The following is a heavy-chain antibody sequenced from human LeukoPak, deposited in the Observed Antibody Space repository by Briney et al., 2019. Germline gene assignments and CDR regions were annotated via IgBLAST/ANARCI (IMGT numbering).Heavy chain of an antibody. CDR1: GFTFSSYA. Sequence: PGGSLRLSCAASGFTFSSYAMSWVRQAPGKGLEWVSAISGSGGSTYYADSVKGRFTISRDNSKNTLYLQMNSLRAEDTAVYYCAKVGGAIVLMVYAFDYWGQGTLVTVSS. CDR2: ISGSGGST. V-gene: IGHV3-23*01. J-gene: IGHJ4*02. D-gene: IGHD2-8*01. CDR3: AKVGGAIVLMVYAFDY.